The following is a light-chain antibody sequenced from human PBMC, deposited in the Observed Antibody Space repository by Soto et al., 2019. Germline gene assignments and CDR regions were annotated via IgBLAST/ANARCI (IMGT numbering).Light chain of an antibody. CDR1: QSVSSN. CDR2: GAS. CDR3: QQYNNWPPWT. Sequence: EIVMTQSPATLSVSPGERATLSCRASQSVSSNLAWYQQKPGQAPRLLIYGASTRPTGIPARFSGSGSGTEFTLTISSLQSEDLAGYYCQQYNNWPPWTFGQGTKVEIK. J-gene: IGKJ1*01. V-gene: IGKV3-15*01.